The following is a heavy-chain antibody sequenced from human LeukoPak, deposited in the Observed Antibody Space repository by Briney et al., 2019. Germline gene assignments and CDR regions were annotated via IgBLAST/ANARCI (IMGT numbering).Heavy chain of an antibody. D-gene: IGHD3-10*01. Sequence: SETLSLTCAVYGGSFSGYYWSWIRQPPGKGLEWIGEINHSGSTNYNPSLKSRVTISVDTSKNQFSLKLSSVTAADTAVYYCARGGKVRGVISWGQGTLVTVSS. J-gene: IGHJ4*02. CDR2: INHSGST. CDR1: GGSFSGYY. CDR3: ARGGKVRGVIS. V-gene: IGHV4-34*01.